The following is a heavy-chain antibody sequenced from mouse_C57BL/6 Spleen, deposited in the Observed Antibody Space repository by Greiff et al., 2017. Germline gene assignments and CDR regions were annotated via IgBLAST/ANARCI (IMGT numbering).Heavy chain of an antibody. CDR2: ISNGGGST. Sequence: EVMLVESGGGLVQPGGSLKLSCAGSGFTFSDYYMYWVRQTPEKRLEWVAYISNGGGSTYYPATVKGRFTISRDTAKNTLYLQMSRLKSEDTAMYYCARHTGYYGSTPWYFDVWGTGTTVTVSS. CDR3: ARHTGYYGSTPWYFDV. J-gene: IGHJ1*03. V-gene: IGHV5-12*01. D-gene: IGHD1-1*01. CDR1: GFTFSDYY.